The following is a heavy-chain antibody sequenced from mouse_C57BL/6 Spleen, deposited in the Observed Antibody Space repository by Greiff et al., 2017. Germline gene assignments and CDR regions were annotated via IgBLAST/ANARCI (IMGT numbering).Heavy chain of an antibody. CDR3: AIMGVITTVKD. CDR2: IPPSDSDT. D-gene: IGHD1-1*01. V-gene: IGHV1-74*01. J-gene: IGHJ2*01. Sequence: GLEWIGRIPPSDSDTNYNQKFKGKATLTVDKSSSTAYMQLSSLTSEDSAVYYCAIMGVITTVKDWGQGTTLTVSS.